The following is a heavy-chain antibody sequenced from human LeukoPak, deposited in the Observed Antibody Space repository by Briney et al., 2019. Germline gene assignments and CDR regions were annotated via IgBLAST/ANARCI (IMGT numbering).Heavy chain of an antibody. Sequence: GGSLRLSCTASEFTFSSYWMHWVRQAPGKGLEWVAVISYDGSNKYYADSVKGRFTISRDNSKNTLYLQMNSLRAEDTAVYYCAKSYGSGSYPDSHHWGQGTLVTVSS. D-gene: IGHD3-10*01. J-gene: IGHJ5*02. CDR3: AKSYGSGSYPDSHH. CDR1: EFTFSSYW. V-gene: IGHV3-30*18. CDR2: ISYDGSNK.